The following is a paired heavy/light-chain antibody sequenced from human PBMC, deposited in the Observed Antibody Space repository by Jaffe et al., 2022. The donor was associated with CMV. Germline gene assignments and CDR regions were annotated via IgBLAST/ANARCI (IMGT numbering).Light chain of an antibody. V-gene: IGKV3-20*01. CDR2: GAT. Sequence: EIVLTQSPGTLSLSPGERATLSCRASQSVSSSYLAWYQQKPGQAPRLLIYGATSRATGIPDRFTGSGSGTDFTLTISRVETEDFAVYYCQQFGRSPRITFGGGTKVEIK. J-gene: IGKJ4*01. CDR3: QQFGRSPRIT. CDR1: QSVSSSY.
Heavy chain of an antibody. Sequence: QLQLQESGPGLVKPSETLSLTCTVSGDSISNSIYYWGWIRQSPGEGLEWIGSVYFSGSTYYNPSLGGRVTISVDTSKNQFSLKLNSVTAADTAVYYCARLEDTVYSLHFDYWGQGTLVTVSS. D-gene: IGHD3-16*02. CDR2: VYFSGST. CDR3: ARLEDTVYSLHFDY. J-gene: IGHJ4*02. CDR1: GDSISNSIYY. V-gene: IGHV4-39*01.